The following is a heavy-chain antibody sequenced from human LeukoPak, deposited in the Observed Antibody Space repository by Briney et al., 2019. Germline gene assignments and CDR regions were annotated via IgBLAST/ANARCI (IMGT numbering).Heavy chain of an antibody. V-gene: IGHV4-30-2*01. Sequence: SETLSLTCAVSGGSISSGGYSWSWIRQPPGKGLEWIGYIYHSGSTYYNPSLKSRVTISVDRSKNQFSLKLSSVTAADTAVYYCARAGGYSYFDYWGQGTLVTVSS. D-gene: IGHD5-18*01. CDR3: ARAGGYSYFDY. CDR2: IYHSGST. J-gene: IGHJ4*02. CDR1: GGSISSGGYS.